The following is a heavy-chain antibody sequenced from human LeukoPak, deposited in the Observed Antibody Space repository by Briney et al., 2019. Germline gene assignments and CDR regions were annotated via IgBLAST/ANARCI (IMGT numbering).Heavy chain of an antibody. CDR2: IDHRGDT. D-gene: IGHD3-10*01. J-gene: IGHJ5*02. CDR3: ARFNIVRDLATYNWVDP. CDR1: GGSFSRYY. Sequence: SETLSLTCAVYGGSFSRYYWSWIRQSPGKGLEWIAEIDHRGDTNYNPSVKSRVTISVDTSKNQFSLRLSSVTAADTAVYYCARFNIVRDLATYNWVDPWGQGTLVTVSS. V-gene: IGHV4-34*01.